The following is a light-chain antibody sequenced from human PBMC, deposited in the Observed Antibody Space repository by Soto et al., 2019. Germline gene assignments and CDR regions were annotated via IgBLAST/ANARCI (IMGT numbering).Light chain of an antibody. CDR2: DVS. Sequence: EIVLTQSPGTLSLSPGERATLYCRASQSVLSNFLAWYQQRPGQAPTLLIYDVSRRAAGIPDRFSGSGSGTDFTLTISRLEPEDFAVYYCQQYDSSWTFGQGTKVEIK. CDR3: QQYDSSWT. CDR1: QSVLSNF. J-gene: IGKJ1*01. V-gene: IGKV3-20*01.